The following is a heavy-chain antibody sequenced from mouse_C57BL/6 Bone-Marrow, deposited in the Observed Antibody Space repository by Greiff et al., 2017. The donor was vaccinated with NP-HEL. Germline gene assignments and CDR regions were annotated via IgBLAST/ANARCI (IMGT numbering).Heavy chain of an antibody. D-gene: IGHD3-3*01. CDR2: IYPGDGDT. CDR3: ARQGNYLDY. J-gene: IGHJ2*01. V-gene: IGHV1-82*01. CDR1: GYAFSSSW. Sequence: VQLQQSGPELVKPGASVKISCKASGYAFSSSWMNWVKQRPGKGLEWIGRIYPGDGDTNYNGKFKGKATLTADKSSSTAYMQLSSLTSEDSAVYFCARQGNYLDYWGQGTTLTVSS.